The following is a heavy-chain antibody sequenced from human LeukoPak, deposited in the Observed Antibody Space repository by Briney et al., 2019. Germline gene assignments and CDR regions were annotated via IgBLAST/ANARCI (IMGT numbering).Heavy chain of an antibody. Sequence: PGGSLRLSCAASGFTFDDYSMSWVRQAPGKGLEWVSGINCNGGSTGYADSVKGRFTISRDNAKNSLYLQMNSLRAEDTALYYCARVVLRYLDWLQAMDVWGKGTTVSVSS. CDR2: INCNGGST. CDR3: ARVVLRYLDWLQAMDV. V-gene: IGHV3-20*04. CDR1: GFTFDDYS. D-gene: IGHD3-9*01. J-gene: IGHJ6*03.